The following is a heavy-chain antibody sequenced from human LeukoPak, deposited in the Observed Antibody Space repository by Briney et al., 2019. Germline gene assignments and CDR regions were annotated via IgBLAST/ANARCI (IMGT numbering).Heavy chain of an antibody. CDR2: IYTSGST. D-gene: IGHD6-19*01. J-gene: IGHJ5*02. Sequence: SSETLSLTCTVSGGSISSYYWSWIRQPAGKGPEWIGRIYTSGSTNYNPSLKSRVTISVDRSKNQFSLKLSSVTAADTAVYYCARGEQWTEHWFDPWGQGTLVTVSS. CDR3: ARGEQWTEHWFDP. CDR1: GGSISSYY. V-gene: IGHV4-4*07.